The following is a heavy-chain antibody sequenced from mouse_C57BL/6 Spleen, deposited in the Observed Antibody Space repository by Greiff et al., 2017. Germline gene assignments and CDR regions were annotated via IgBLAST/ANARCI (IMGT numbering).Heavy chain of an antibody. D-gene: IGHD2-1*01. Sequence: VKLVESGGGLVKPGGSLKLSCAASGFTFSDYGMHWVRQAPETGLEWVAYISSGSSTIYYADTVKGRFTISRDNAKNTLFLQMTSLRSEDTAMYYCARGRNDYAMDYWGQGTSVTVSS. CDR2: ISSGSSTI. J-gene: IGHJ4*01. CDR1: GFTFSDYG. CDR3: ARGRNDYAMDY. V-gene: IGHV5-17*01.